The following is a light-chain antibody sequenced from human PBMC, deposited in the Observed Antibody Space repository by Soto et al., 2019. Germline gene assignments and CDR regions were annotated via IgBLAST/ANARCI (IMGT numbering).Light chain of an antibody. CDR2: AAS. J-gene: IGKJ2*01. CDR1: QGISSY. V-gene: IGKV1-8*01. CDR3: QQYYSYPQT. Sequence: AIRMTQSPSSLSASTEDRVTITCRASQGISSYLAWYQQKPGKAPKLLIYAASTLQSGVPSTFNGSGSGTDFTLTISCLQSEDFATYYCQQYYSYPQTFGQGTKLEIK.